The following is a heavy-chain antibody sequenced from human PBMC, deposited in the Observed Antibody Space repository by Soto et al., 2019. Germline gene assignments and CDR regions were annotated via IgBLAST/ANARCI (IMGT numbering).Heavy chain of an antibody. CDR1: GFTLSSYA. V-gene: IGHV3-30-3*01. CDR2: ISYDGSNK. D-gene: IGHD1-26*01. CDR3: ARVGAGATDY. Sequence: QVQLVESGGGVVQPGRSLRLSCAASGFTLSSYAMHWVRQAPGKGLEWVAVISYDGSNKYYADSVKGRFTNSRDNSKNTLYLQMNSLRAEDTAVYYCARVGAGATDYWGQGTLVTVSS. J-gene: IGHJ4*02.